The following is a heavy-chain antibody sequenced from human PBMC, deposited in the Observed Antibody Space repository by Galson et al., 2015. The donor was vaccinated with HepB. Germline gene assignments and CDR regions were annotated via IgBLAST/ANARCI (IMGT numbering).Heavy chain of an antibody. Sequence: SLRLSCAASGFTFSSYDMHWVRQATGKGLEWVSAIGTAGDTYYPGSVKGRFTISRENAKNSLYLQMNSLRAGDTAVYYCARSAYYDFWTPRYYYMDVWGKGTTVTVSS. D-gene: IGHD3-3*01. CDR1: GFTFSSYD. CDR3: ARSAYYDFWTPRYYYMDV. V-gene: IGHV3-13*01. CDR2: IGTAGDT. J-gene: IGHJ6*03.